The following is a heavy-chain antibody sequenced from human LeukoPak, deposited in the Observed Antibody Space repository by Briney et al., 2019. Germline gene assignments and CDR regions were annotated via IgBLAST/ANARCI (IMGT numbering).Heavy chain of an antibody. V-gene: IGHV3-21*01. J-gene: IGHJ4*02. D-gene: IGHD2-15*01. CDR3: ARDPLGYCSGGSCYSGR. CDR2: ISSSSSYI. CDR1: GFTFSSYS. Sequence: GGSLRLSCAASGFTFSSYSMNWVRQAPGKGLEWVSSISSSSSYIYYADSVKGRFTIPRDNAKNSLYLQMNSLRAEDTAVYYCARDPLGYCSGGSCYSGRWGQGTLVTVSS.